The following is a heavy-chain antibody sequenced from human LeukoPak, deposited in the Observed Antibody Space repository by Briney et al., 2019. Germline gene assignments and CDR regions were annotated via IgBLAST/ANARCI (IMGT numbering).Heavy chain of an antibody. CDR1: GGSSSDYF. CDR2: INHGGST. J-gene: IGHJ3*02. V-gene: IGHV4-34*01. D-gene: IGHD4-17*01. Sequence: SETLSLTCAVYGGSSSDYFWSWIRQPPGKGLEWIGEINHGGSTNYNPSLKSRITISVDTSKNQFSLKLSSVTAADTAVYYCAKARAVTTVLDAFDIWGQGTMVTVSS. CDR3: AKARAVTTVLDAFDI.